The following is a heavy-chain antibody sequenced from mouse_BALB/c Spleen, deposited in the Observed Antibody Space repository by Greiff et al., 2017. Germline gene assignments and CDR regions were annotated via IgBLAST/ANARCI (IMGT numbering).Heavy chain of an antibody. CDR1: GFTFSSFG. CDR2: ISSGSSTI. Sequence: EVHLVESGGGLVQPGGSRKLSCAASGFTFSSFGMHWVRQAPEKGLEWVAYISSGSSTIYYADTVKGRFTISRDNPKNTLFLQMTSLRSEDTAMYYCAREAYDYDFDYWGQGTTLTVSS. J-gene: IGHJ2*01. V-gene: IGHV5-17*02. D-gene: IGHD2-4*01. CDR3: AREAYDYDFDY.